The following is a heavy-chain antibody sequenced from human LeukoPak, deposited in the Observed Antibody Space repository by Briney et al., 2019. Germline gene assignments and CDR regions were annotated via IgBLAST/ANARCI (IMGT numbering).Heavy chain of an antibody. CDR1: GDIVSSNSAA. Sequence: SQTLSLTCAISGDIVSSNSAAWNWIRQSPSRGLEWLGRTCYRSKWYNDYAVSVKGRITINPDTSKNQFSLQLNSVTPEDAAVYYCAREGGSGTYSVFDYWGQGTLVTVSS. V-gene: IGHV6-1*01. J-gene: IGHJ4*02. CDR3: AREGGSGTYSVFDY. CDR2: TCYRSKWYN. D-gene: IGHD1-26*01.